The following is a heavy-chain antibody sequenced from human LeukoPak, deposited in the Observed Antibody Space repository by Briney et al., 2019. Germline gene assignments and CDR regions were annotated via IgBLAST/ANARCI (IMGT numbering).Heavy chain of an antibody. D-gene: IGHD6-19*01. CDR3: AKPVSGGLAVTADWFHP. V-gene: IGHV3-23*01. CDR2: INANSGTT. Sequence: GGSLRLSCAASGFSFNNAWMTWVRQPPGKGLEWVSTINANSGTTSYAASVRGRFTISRDSSKNTLYLQVNTLRADDTATYYCAKPVSGGLAVTADWFHPWGQGTLVVVSS. J-gene: IGHJ5*01. CDR1: GFSFNNAW.